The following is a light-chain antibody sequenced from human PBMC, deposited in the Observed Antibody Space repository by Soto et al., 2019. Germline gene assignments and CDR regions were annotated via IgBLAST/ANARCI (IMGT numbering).Light chain of an antibody. CDR1: RSNFGTNP. Sequence: QSVLTQPPSASGTPGQSVSISCSGSRSNFGTNPVNWYQQLPGTAPKLLFYTNTQRPSGVPDRFSASKSGTSASLAISGLQSEDEADYYCAARDDSLNSVIFGGGTKLTVL. CDR3: AARDDSLNSVI. J-gene: IGLJ2*01. V-gene: IGLV1-44*01. CDR2: TNT.